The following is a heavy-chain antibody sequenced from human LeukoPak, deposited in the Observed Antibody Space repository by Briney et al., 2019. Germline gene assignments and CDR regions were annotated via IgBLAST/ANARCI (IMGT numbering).Heavy chain of an antibody. CDR2: IYYSGST. D-gene: IGHD3-3*01. Sequence: SETLSLTCTVSGGSISSYYWSWIRQPPGKGLEWIGYIYYSGSTNYNPSLKSRVTISVDTSKNQFSLKLSSVTAADTAVYYCARAISEVIMGSYGMDVWGQGTTVTVSS. V-gene: IGHV4-59*01. J-gene: IGHJ6*02. CDR3: ARAISEVIMGSYGMDV. CDR1: GGSISSYY.